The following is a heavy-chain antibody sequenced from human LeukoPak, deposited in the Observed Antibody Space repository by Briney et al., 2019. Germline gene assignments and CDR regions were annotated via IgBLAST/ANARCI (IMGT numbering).Heavy chain of an antibody. J-gene: IGHJ6*04. CDR3: VKAYCRSTSCYYYYYGMDV. CDR2: ITSDGGST. V-gene: IGHV3-64D*06. D-gene: IGHD2-2*01. Sequence: PGGSLRLSCLVSGFTFSNYAMHWVRQAPGKGLEYVSAITSDGGSTYYADSVKGRFTISRDNSKNTLYLQMSSLRGEDTAVYYCVKAYCRSTSCYYYYYGMDVWGKGTTVTVSS. CDR1: GFTFSNYA.